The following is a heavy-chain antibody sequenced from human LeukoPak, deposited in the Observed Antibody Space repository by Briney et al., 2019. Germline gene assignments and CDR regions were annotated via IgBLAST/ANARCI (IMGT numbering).Heavy chain of an antibody. J-gene: IGHJ3*02. Sequence: ASVKVSCKASGYTFTGYYMNWVRQAPGQGLEWMGRINPNSGGTNYAQKFQGRVTMTRDTSISTAYMELSRLRSDDTAVYYCARAGDGLNDAFDIWGQGTMVTVSS. V-gene: IGHV1-2*06. CDR1: GYTFTGYY. CDR3: ARAGDGLNDAFDI. D-gene: IGHD5-24*01. CDR2: INPNSGGT.